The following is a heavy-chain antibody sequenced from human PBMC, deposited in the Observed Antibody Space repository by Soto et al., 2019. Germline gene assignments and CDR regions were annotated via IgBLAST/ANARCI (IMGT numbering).Heavy chain of an antibody. CDR2: INHSGST. CDR1: GGSFSGYY. J-gene: IGHJ4*02. V-gene: IGHV4-34*01. Sequence: QVQLQQWGAGLLKPSETLSLTCAVYGGSFSGYYWSWIRQPPGKGLEWIGEINHSGSTNYNPSLKSRVTISVDTSKNQFSLKLSSVTAADTAVYYCARARPRIAVAASNFDYRGQGTLVTVSS. CDR3: ARARPRIAVAASNFDY. D-gene: IGHD6-19*01.